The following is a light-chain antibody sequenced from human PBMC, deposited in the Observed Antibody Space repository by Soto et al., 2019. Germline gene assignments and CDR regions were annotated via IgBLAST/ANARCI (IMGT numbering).Light chain of an antibody. J-gene: IGKJ1*01. V-gene: IGKV3-20*01. Sequence: EIVLTQSPGTVSLSPGERATLSCRASQSVSSSYLAWYQQKPGQAPRLLIYGASSRATGIPGRFSGSGSGTDFTLTISRLEPEDFAVYYCQQYGSSPRTFGQGTKVDIK. CDR2: GAS. CDR1: QSVSSSY. CDR3: QQYGSSPRT.